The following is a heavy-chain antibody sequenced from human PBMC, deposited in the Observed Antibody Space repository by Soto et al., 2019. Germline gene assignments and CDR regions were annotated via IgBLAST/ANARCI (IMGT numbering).Heavy chain of an antibody. Sequence: RAQTLSLTCAISGDSVSTNIAAWSWIRQSPSRGLEWLGRTLYRSSKWYNEYTVSVKSRMTINLDTSKNQFSLQLNSVTPEDTAVYYCARDSAPTRIYPHGMHVWGLGTA. CDR3: ARDSAPTRIYPHGMHV. V-gene: IGHV6-1*01. J-gene: IGHJ6*02. CDR2: TLYRSSKWYN. CDR1: GDSVSTNIAA. D-gene: IGHD2-15*01.